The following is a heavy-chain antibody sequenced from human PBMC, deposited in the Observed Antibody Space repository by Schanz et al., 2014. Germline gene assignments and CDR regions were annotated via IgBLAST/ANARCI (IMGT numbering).Heavy chain of an antibody. V-gene: IGHV3-48*01. Sequence: EVQLLESGGGLVQPGGSLRLSCAASGITFSSHSFNWVRQAPGKGLEWISYITYNGGTIYYADSVKGRFTISRDNAKNSLYLEMNSLRAEDTALYDCARDRRNADLDYWGQGTLVNVSS. CDR3: ARDRRNADLDY. CDR2: ITYNGGTI. J-gene: IGHJ4*02. CDR1: GITFSSHS. D-gene: IGHD1-1*01.